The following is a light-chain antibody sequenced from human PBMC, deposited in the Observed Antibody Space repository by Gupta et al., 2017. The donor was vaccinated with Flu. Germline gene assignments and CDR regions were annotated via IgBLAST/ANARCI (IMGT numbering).Light chain of an antibody. J-gene: IGLJ2*01. CDR1: SSDVGAYDY. V-gene: IGLV2-11*01. CDR3: TYSGTTKF. Sequence: QSALTHPRSVSGSPGQSVAISCTGTSSDVGAYDYVPWYQQHPGQATKRILYDVDKRHSGVLYRFNCSKSGTMATTTIYGLEADDESYYTCTYSGTTKFFGGGTRLTVL. CDR2: DVD.